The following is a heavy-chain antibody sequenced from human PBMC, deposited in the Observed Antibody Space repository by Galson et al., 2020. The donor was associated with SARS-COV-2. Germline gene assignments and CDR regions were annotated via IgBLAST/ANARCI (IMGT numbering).Heavy chain of an antibody. CDR3: TATRAY. J-gene: IGHJ4*02. Sequence: GGSLRLSCTASGFTFSTFWMHWVRQVPGKGLVWVSRINSDGNITNYADSVKGRFTISRDNAKNTLYLQMSSLRVGDKAVYYCTATRAYWGQGTLVTVSS. V-gene: IGHV3-74*01. CDR1: GFTFSTFW. D-gene: IGHD1-26*01. CDR2: INSDGNIT.